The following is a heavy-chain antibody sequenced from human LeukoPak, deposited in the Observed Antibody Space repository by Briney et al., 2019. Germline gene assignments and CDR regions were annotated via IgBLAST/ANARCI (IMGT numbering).Heavy chain of an antibody. J-gene: IGHJ6*02. D-gene: IGHD3-10*01. CDR1: GYRFNAYW. CDR3: ARIYYGSGSASHYGVDV. V-gene: IGHV5-51*01. CDR2: IYPDDSDT. Sequence: GESLKISCKGSGYRFNAYWIAWVRQMPGKGLEWMGIIYPDDSDTRYSPSFQGQVTISADKSVRTAYLQWSSLKASDTAMYYCARIYYGSGSASHYGVDVWGQGTPVTVSS.